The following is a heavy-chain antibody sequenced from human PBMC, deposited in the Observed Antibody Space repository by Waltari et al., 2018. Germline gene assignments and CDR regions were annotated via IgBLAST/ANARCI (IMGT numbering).Heavy chain of an antibody. CDR1: GGSISSHY. CDR2: IYYSGST. Sequence: QVQLQESGPGLVKPSETLSLTCTVSGGSISSHYWSWIRQPPGKGLEWIGYIYYSGSTNYNPSLKSRVTISVDTSKNQFSLKLSSVTAADTAVYYCARGYCSSTSCPFDYWGQGTLVTVSS. V-gene: IGHV4-59*11. J-gene: IGHJ4*02. D-gene: IGHD2-2*01. CDR3: ARGYCSSTSCPFDY.